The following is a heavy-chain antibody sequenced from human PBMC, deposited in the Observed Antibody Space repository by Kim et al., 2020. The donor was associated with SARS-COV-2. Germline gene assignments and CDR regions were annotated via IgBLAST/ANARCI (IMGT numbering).Heavy chain of an antibody. Sequence: GGSLRLSCAASGFTFSTYAMAWVRQAPGRGLECVSSITDSGDSQYYADSMKGLITISGDNSKNTLYLKMSKLGAEDTATYYGAKDGSATGCYQNCWG. D-gene: IGHD1-26*01. CDR1: GFTFSTYA. CDR2: ITDSGDSQ. V-gene: IGHV3-23*01. CDR3: AKDGSATGCYQNC. J-gene: IGHJ4*01.